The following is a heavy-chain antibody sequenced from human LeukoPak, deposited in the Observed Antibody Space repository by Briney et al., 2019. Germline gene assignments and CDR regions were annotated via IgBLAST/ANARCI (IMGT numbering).Heavy chain of an antibody. Sequence: SETLSLTCTVSGGSISNCYWSWIWQPAGKGLEWIGRIYTTGSTTYNPSLKSRVTISVDKSKNQFSLKLNSVTAADTAVYYCAREMAVADSGGLDYWGQGTLVTVSS. D-gene: IGHD6-19*01. CDR3: AREMAVADSGGLDY. J-gene: IGHJ4*02. V-gene: IGHV4-4*07. CDR2: IYTTGST. CDR1: GGSISNCY.